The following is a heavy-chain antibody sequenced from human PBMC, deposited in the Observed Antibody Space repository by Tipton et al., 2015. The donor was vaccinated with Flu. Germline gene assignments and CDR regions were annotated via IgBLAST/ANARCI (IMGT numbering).Heavy chain of an antibody. V-gene: IGHV4-59*08. CDR3: ARRDYSNYVSDPKNWFDP. CDR2: IHYSGSP. Sequence: TLSLTCTVSGGSISSYYWSWIWQPPGKGLEWIGNIHYSGSPHYNPSLKSRVTISVDTSKNQFSLRVSSVTAADTAVYYCARRDYSNYVSDPKNWFDPWGQGTLVTVSS. D-gene: IGHD4-11*01. J-gene: IGHJ5*02. CDR1: GGSISSYY.